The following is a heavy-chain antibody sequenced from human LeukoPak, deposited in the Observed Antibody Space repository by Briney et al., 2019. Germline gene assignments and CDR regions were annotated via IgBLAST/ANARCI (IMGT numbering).Heavy chain of an antibody. V-gene: IGHV1-18*01. Sequence: ASVKVSCKASGYTFTSYGISWVRQAPGQGLEWMGWISAYNGNTNYAQKLQGRVTMTTDTSTSTAYMELRSLRSDDAVVYYCGRVHYGHYYDSSGYYFDYWGQGTLVTVSS. J-gene: IGHJ4*02. CDR1: GYTFTSYG. CDR2: ISAYNGNT. CDR3: GRVHYGHYYDSSGYYFDY. D-gene: IGHD3-22*01.